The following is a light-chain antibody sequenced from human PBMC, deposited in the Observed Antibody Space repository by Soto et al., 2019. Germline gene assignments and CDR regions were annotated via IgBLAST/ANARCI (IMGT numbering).Light chain of an antibody. V-gene: IGKV1-9*01. CDR3: QQLKSYPLT. J-gene: IGKJ4*01. CDR1: QGITTY. Sequence: DIQLTQSPSFLSASVGDRVTITCRASQGITTYLAWYQQKPRKAPKLLIYAASTLQSGVPSRFSGSGSGTEFTLAISSLQPEDFAIYYCQQLKSYPLTFGGGTKVEIK. CDR2: AAS.